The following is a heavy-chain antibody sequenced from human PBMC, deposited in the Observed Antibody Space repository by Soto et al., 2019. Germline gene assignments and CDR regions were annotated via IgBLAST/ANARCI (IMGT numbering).Heavy chain of an antibody. CDR2: ISGSGGDR. CDR1: GFTFSRYA. J-gene: IGHJ6*03. D-gene: IGHD3-10*01. V-gene: IGHV3-23*01. Sequence: EVQLLESGGGLVQPGGSLRLSCAVSGFTFSRYAMRWVRQAPGKGLEWVSSISGSGGDRYHADSVQGRFTISRDNSKDTLYLQMTSLRAEDTAVYYCARGGELLWSGEGVGYSYYMDVWGKGTTVTVSS. CDR3: ARGGELLWSGEGVGYSYYMDV.